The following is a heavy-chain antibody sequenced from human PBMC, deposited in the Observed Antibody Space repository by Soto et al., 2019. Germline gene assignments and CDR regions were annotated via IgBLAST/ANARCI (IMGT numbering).Heavy chain of an antibody. V-gene: IGHV5-51*01. CDR1: GYSFTNYW. CDR2: IYPGDSDT. D-gene: IGHD2-15*01. J-gene: IGHJ3*02. CDR3: GYCSGGGMNGFDI. Sequence: PGESKKISCKGSGYSFTNYWSGWVRQKTGKGLEWMAIIYPGDSDTRYSPSFQGQVTISADKSISTAYLQWSSLKASDTAMYYCGYCSGGGMNGFDIWGQGTMVTVSS.